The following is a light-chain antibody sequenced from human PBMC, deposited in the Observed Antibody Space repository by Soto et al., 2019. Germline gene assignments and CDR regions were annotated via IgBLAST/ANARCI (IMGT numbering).Light chain of an antibody. CDR1: QSVSSN. Sequence: EIVMTQSPATLSVSPGERATLSCRASQSVSSNLAWYQQKPGQAPRLLIYGASTSATGIPARLSGSGSVTEFTLNPSSLLDEDFAVFNCKQYTTCPLVTFGPGTKGDI. V-gene: IGKV3-15*01. J-gene: IGKJ3*01. CDR2: GAS. CDR3: KQYTTCPLVT.